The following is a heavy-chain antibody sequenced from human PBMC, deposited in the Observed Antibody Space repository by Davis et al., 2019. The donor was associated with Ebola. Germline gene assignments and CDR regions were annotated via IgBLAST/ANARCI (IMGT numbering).Heavy chain of an antibody. J-gene: IGHJ6*02. Sequence: PGGSLRLSCAASGFTFSSYAMSWVRQAPGKGLEWVSAISGSGGSTYYADSVKGRFTISRDNSKNTLYLQMNSLRAEDTAVYYCARRELGYSYYYGMDVWGQGTTVTVSS. CDR1: GFTFSSYA. V-gene: IGHV3-23*01. CDR2: ISGSGGST. CDR3: ARRELGYSYYYGMDV. D-gene: IGHD5-12*01.